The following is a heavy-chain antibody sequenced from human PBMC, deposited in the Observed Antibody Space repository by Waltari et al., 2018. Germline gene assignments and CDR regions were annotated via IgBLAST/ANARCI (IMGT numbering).Heavy chain of an antibody. Sequence: EAQLVESGGASAHPGGSLRLSCTPSGFTFDNYPMSWVRQAPGKGLEGISIIRSSSHLKHYADSLKGRFIIARDNGKNSLYLQMNGLRVDDTAVYYCARNPQYGDYARLDIWGQGTMVTVSS. CDR1: GFTFDNYP. V-gene: IGHV3-48*04. J-gene: IGHJ6*02. D-gene: IGHD4-17*01. CDR2: IRSSSHLK. CDR3: ARNPQYGDYARLDI.